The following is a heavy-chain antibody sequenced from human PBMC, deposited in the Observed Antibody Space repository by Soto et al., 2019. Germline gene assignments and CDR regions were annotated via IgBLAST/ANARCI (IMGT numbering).Heavy chain of an antibody. CDR2: ISAYNGNT. Sequence: GASVKVSCKASGYTFTSYGISWVRQAPGQGLEWMGWISAYNGNTNYAQKLQGRVTITADESTSTAYMELTSLRSEDTAVYYCTRDLYYFDSSAYYGHNWFDPWGQGTRVTVSS. J-gene: IGHJ5*02. V-gene: IGHV1-18*01. CDR1: GYTFTSYG. D-gene: IGHD3-22*01. CDR3: TRDLYYFDSSAYYGHNWFDP.